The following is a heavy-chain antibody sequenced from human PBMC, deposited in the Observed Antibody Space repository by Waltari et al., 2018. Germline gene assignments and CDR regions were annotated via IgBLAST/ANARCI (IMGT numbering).Heavy chain of an antibody. CDR2: INHSGST. D-gene: IGHD3-22*01. Sequence: QVQLQQWGAGLLKPSETLSLTCAVYGGSFSGYYWSWIRQSPGKGLEWIGEINHSGSTNYNPDLKGRGTISGDTSKNQFSLKLSSVTAADTAVYYCARKVTDYYDSSGYYSFDYWGQGTLVTVSS. CDR1: GGSFSGYY. V-gene: IGHV4-34*01. CDR3: ARKVTDYYDSSGYYSFDY. J-gene: IGHJ4*02.